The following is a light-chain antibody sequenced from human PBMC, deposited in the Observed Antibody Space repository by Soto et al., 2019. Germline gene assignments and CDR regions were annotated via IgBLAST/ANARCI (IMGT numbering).Light chain of an antibody. Sequence: ETVMTQSPATLSVSPGERATLSCRASQTVRTNLAWYQQKPGQAPRLLIYGASTSATGIPVRFSGSGSGTDFTLTISNLQSEDFALYYCQQYNNWPLYSFGQGTKLEIK. CDR3: QQYNNWPLYS. V-gene: IGKV3-15*01. CDR2: GAS. J-gene: IGKJ2*03. CDR1: QTVRTN.